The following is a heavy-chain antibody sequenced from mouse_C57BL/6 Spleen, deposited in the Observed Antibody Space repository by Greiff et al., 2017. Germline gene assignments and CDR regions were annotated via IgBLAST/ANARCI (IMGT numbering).Heavy chain of an antibody. CDR2: INPSNGGT. J-gene: IGHJ4*01. V-gene: IGHV1-53*01. CDR1: GYTFTSYW. Sequence: VQLQQPGTELVKPGASGYTFTSYWMHWVKQRPGQGLEWIGNINPSNGGTNYNEKFKSKATLTVDKSSSTAYMQLSSLTSEDSAVYYCARHYEGYAMDYWGQGTSVTVSS. D-gene: IGHD2-4*01. CDR3: ARHYEGYAMDY.